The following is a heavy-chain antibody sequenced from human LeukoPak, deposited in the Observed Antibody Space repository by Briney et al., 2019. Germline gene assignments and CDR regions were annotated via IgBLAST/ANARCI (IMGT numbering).Heavy chain of an antibody. CDR2: IYYNGNI. J-gene: IGHJ4*02. CDR3: ARHADSGFGELAFDY. D-gene: IGHD3-10*01. CDR1: GGSISRTGYY. Sequence: SETLSLTCTVAGGSISRTGYYWGWIRQPPGKGLEWIGSIYYNGNIYYNPSLKSRVTISVDTAKNQLSLKLTSVTDADTAVYYCARHADSGFGELAFDYRGQGTLVTVSS. V-gene: IGHV4-39*01.